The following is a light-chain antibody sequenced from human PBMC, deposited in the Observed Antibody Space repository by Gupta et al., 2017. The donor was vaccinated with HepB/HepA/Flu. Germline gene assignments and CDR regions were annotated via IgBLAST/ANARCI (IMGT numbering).Light chain of an antibody. CDR3: QAWDSTTAI. CDR2: QDR. CDR1: KLGDKY. Sequence: YELTQPPSVSVSPGQTASITCFGDKLGDKYVCWYQQKPGQSPVLVIYQDRKRPSGIPARFSGSNSGNTATLTISGTQAMDEADYYCQAWDSTTAIFGGGTTVTVL. V-gene: IGLV3-1*01. J-gene: IGLJ2*01.